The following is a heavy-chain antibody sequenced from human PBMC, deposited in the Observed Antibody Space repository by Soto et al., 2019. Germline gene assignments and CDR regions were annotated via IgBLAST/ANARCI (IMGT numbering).Heavy chain of an antibody. D-gene: IGHD6-13*01. Sequence: PGGSLRLSCAASGFTFSSYAMSWVRQAPGKGLEWVSAISGSGGSTYYADSVKGRFTISRDNSKNTLYLQMNSLRAEDTAVYYCAKGGPTYSSSWYNYYGMDVWGQGTTVTVSS. CDR2: ISGSGGST. CDR3: AKGGPTYSSSWYNYYGMDV. J-gene: IGHJ6*02. V-gene: IGHV3-23*01. CDR1: GFTFSSYA.